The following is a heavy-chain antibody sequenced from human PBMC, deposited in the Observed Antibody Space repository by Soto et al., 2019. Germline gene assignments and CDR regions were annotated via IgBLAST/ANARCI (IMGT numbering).Heavy chain of an antibody. CDR1: GGTFSSYA. J-gene: IGHJ3*02. V-gene: IGHV1-69*13. Sequence: SVKVSCKASGGTFSSYAISWVRQAPGQGLEWMGGIIPIFGTANYAQKFQGRVTITADESTSTAYMELSSLRSEDTAVYYCARDKGYYDSSGYSGGALHAFDIWGQGTLVTVSS. CDR2: IIPIFGTA. CDR3: ARDKGYYDSSGYSGGALHAFDI. D-gene: IGHD3-22*01.